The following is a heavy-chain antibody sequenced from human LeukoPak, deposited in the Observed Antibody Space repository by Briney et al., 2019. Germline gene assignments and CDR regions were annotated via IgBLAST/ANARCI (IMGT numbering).Heavy chain of an antibody. CDR3: ASKYSSGWYEAFDI. J-gene: IGHJ3*02. Sequence: PSETLSLTCTVSGGSISGDYWSWIRQPPGKGLEWIGYIYYSGSTKYNPSLKSRVTISVDTSKNQFSLKLSSVTAADTAVYYCASKYSSGWYEAFDIWGQGTMVTVSS. V-gene: IGHV4-59*01. CDR1: GGSISGDY. CDR2: IYYSGST. D-gene: IGHD6-19*01.